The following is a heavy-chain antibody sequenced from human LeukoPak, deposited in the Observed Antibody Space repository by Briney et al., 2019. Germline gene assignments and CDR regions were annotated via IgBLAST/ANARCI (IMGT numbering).Heavy chain of an antibody. D-gene: IGHD6-13*01. J-gene: IGHJ5*02. CDR3: ARGKAAAASTLPFDP. CDR1: GGSINYYY. Sequence: SETLSLTCTVSGGSINYYYWNWIRQPPGKGLEWIGHNYYSGSTNYNSSLKSRVTISVDTSRNQFSLKLSSLTAADTAVYYCARGKAAAASTLPFDPWGQGTLVTVSS. V-gene: IGHV4-59*01. CDR2: NYYSGST.